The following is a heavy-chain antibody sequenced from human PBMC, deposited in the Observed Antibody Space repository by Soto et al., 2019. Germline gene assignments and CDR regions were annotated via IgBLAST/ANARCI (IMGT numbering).Heavy chain of an antibody. CDR2: IRSKAYGGTT. CDR3: TRAYLYDYVWGSYAYYFDY. CDR1: GFTFGDYA. D-gene: IGHD3-16*01. J-gene: IGHJ4*02. Sequence: GGSLRLSCTASGFTFGDYAMSWFRQAPGKGLEWVGFIRSKAYGGTTEYAASVKGRFTISRDDSKSIAYLQMNSLKTEDTAVYYCTRAYLYDYVWGSYAYYFDYWGQGTLVTVSS. V-gene: IGHV3-49*03.